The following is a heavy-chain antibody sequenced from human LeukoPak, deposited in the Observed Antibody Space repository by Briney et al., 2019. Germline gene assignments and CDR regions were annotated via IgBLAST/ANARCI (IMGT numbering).Heavy chain of an antibody. J-gene: IGHJ4*02. V-gene: IGHV1-2*02. D-gene: IGHD3-10*01. CDR1: GYTFTGYY. CDR2: INPNSGGT. CDR3: ARDRVAVFLWFGDSLVY. Sequence: ASVKVSCKASGYTFTGYYMHWVRQAPGQGLEWVGWINPNSGGTHYAQKFQGRVTMTRDTSISTAYMELSRLRSDDTAVYYCARDRVAVFLWFGDSLVYWGQGTLVTVSS.